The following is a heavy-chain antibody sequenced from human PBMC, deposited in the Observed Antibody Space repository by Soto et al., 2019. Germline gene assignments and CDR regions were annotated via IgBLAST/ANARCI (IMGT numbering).Heavy chain of an antibody. CDR3: ARGRRDGYNFNYYDGMDV. CDR2: IWYDGSNK. CDR1: GFTFSSYG. J-gene: IGHJ6*02. V-gene: IGHV3-33*01. D-gene: IGHD5-12*01. Sequence: QVQLVESGGGVVQPGRSLRLSCAASGFTFSSYGMHWVRQAPGKGLEWVAVIWYDGSNKYYADSVKGRFTISRDNSKNTLYLQMNSLRAEDTAVYYCARGRRDGYNFNYYDGMDVWGQGTTVTVSS.